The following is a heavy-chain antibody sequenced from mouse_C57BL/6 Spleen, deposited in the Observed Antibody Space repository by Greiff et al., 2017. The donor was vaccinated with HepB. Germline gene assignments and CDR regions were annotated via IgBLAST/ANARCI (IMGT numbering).Heavy chain of an antibody. Sequence: QVQLQQPGAELVRPGTSVKLSCKASGYTFTSYWMHWVKQRPGQGLEWIGVIDPSDSYTNYNQKFKGKATLTVDTSSSTAYMQLSSLTSEDSAVYDCARGDYGSPFYWYFDVWGTGTTVTVSS. CDR2: IDPSDSYT. D-gene: IGHD1-1*01. J-gene: IGHJ1*03. CDR1: GYTFTSYW. V-gene: IGHV1-59*01. CDR3: ARGDYGSPFYWYFDV.